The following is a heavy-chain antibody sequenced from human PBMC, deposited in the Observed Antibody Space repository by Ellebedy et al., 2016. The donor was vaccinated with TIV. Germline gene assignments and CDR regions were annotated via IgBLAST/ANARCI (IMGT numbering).Heavy chain of an antibody. CDR3: AGGGPDYPYGFIGA. Sequence: PGGSLRLSCAVSGFPFSTHTMSWVRQAPGKGLEWASIISYSGDTTFYADSVKGRFTISRDNSKNTLYLQMNSLRADDTASYYWAGGGPDYPYGFIGAWGQGTLVTVSS. CDR1: GFPFSTHT. CDR2: ISYSGDTT. D-gene: IGHD3-10*01. J-gene: IGHJ5*02. V-gene: IGHV3-23*01.